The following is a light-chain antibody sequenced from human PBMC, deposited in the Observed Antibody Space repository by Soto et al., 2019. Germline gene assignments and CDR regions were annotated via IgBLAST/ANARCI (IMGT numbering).Light chain of an antibody. CDR1: SSDVGSYNL. V-gene: IGLV2-23*02. Sequence: QSVLTQPASVSGSPGQSITISCTGTSSDVGSYNLVSWYQQHPGKAPKLMIYEVSKRPSGVSNRFSGSKSGNTASLTISGLQAEEDADYYCYSYAGSSTVVFGGRTRLTVL. J-gene: IGLJ2*01. CDR2: EVS. CDR3: YSYAGSSTVV.